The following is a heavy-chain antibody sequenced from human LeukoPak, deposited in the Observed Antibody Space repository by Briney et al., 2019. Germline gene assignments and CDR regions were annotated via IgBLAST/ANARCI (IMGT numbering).Heavy chain of an antibody. D-gene: IGHD5-12*01. CDR2: IYYGGST. Sequence: SETLSLTCTVSGGSISSYYWSWIRQPPGKGLEWIGYIYYGGSTNYNPSLKSRVTISVDTSKNQFSLKLSSVTAADTAVYYCAREVVGYSGYDYFDYWGQGTLVTVSS. CDR3: AREVVGYSGYDYFDY. CDR1: GGSISSYY. V-gene: IGHV4-59*01. J-gene: IGHJ4*02.